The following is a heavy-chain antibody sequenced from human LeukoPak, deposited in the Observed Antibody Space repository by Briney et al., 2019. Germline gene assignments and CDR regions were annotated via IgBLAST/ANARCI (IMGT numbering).Heavy chain of an antibody. Sequence: GGSLRLSCAASGFTFSSYSMNWVRQAPGKGLEWVSSISSSSSYIYYADSVKGRFTISRDNAKNSLYLQMNSLRSEDTAVYYCARVTSDYDFWSGVYPFDYWGQGTLVPVSS. J-gene: IGHJ4*02. CDR2: ISSSSSYI. CDR1: GFTFSSYS. V-gene: IGHV3-21*01. CDR3: ARVTSDYDFWSGVYPFDY. D-gene: IGHD3-3*01.